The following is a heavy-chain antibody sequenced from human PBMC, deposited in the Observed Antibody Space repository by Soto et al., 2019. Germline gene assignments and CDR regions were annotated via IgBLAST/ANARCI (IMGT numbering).Heavy chain of an antibody. CDR3: ARGVATVVTSYFDY. D-gene: IGHD5-12*01. V-gene: IGHV4-34*01. CDR1: GGSFRGYY. CDR2: INHSGST. Sequence: SETLSLTCAVYGGSFRGYYWSWIRQPPGKGLEWIGEINHSGSTNYNPSLKSRVTISVDTSKNQFSLKLSSVTAADTAVYYCARGVATVVTSYFDYWGQGTLVTVSS. J-gene: IGHJ4*02.